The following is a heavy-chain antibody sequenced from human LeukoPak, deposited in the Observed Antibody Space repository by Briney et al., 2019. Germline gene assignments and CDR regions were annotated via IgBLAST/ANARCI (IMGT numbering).Heavy chain of an antibody. Sequence: PSETLSLTCTVSGYSISSGYYWGWIRQPPGKRLEWIGSIYHSGSTYYNPSLKSRVTISVDTSKNQFSLKLSSVTAADTAVYYCAREAEMATIDYWGQGTLVTVSS. V-gene: IGHV4-38-2*02. D-gene: IGHD5-24*01. CDR1: GYSISSGYY. CDR3: AREAEMATIDY. CDR2: IYHSGST. J-gene: IGHJ4*02.